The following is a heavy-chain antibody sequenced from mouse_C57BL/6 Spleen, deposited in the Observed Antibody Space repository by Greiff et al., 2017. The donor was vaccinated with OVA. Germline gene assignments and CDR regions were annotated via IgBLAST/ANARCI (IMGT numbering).Heavy chain of an antibody. CDR3: ARSKLVFDY. CDR1: GFTFSSYA. J-gene: IGHJ2*01. D-gene: IGHD4-1*01. V-gene: IGHV5-4*01. Sequence: EVQRVESGGGLVKPGGSLKLSCAASGFTFSSYAMSWVRQTPEKRLEWVATISDGGSYTYYPDNVKGRFTISRDNAKNNLYLQMSHLKSEDTAMYYCARSKLVFDYWGQGTTLTVSS. CDR2: ISDGGSYT.